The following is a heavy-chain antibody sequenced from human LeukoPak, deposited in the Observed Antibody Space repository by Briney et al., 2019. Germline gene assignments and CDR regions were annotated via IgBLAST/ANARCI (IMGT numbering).Heavy chain of an antibody. V-gene: IGHV3-33*03. D-gene: IGHD6-13*01. CDR1: GFTFSNYG. Sequence: GGSLRLSCVASGFTFSNYGMHWVRQAPGKGLEWVAVIWYDGSREYYPDSVKGRFTISRDISKNTLYLQMDSLSVEDTAVYYCAKDHSAAAYFDYWGQGTLVTVSS. CDR3: AKDHSAAAYFDY. J-gene: IGHJ4*02. CDR2: IWYDGSRE.